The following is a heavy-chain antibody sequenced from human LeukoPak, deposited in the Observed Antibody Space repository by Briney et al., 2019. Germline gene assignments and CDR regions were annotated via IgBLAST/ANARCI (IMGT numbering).Heavy chain of an antibody. CDR1: GGSISSYY. CDR2: IYYSGST. J-gene: IGHJ6*03. Sequence: SETLSLTCTVSGGSISSYYWSWIRQPPGKGLEWIGYIYYSGSTNYNPSLKSRVTISVDTSKNQFSLKLSSVTAADTAVYYCASSGGSSSLYYYYYYMDVWGKGTTVTVSS. D-gene: IGHD6-13*01. CDR3: ASSGGSSSLYYYYYYMDV. V-gene: IGHV4-59*01.